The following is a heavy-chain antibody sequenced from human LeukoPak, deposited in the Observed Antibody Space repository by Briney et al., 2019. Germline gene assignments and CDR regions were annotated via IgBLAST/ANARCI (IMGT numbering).Heavy chain of an antibody. J-gene: IGHJ4*02. D-gene: IGHD5-24*01. V-gene: IGHV4-30-4*01. CDR1: GGSISSGDYY. CDR3: ARAPVEMATILNYDY. Sequence: SETLSLTCTVSGGSISSGDYYWSWIRQPPGKGLEWIVYIYYSGSTYYNPSLKSRVTISVDTSKNQFSLKLSSVTAADTAVYYCARAPVEMATILNYDYWGQGTLVTVSS. CDR2: IYYSGST.